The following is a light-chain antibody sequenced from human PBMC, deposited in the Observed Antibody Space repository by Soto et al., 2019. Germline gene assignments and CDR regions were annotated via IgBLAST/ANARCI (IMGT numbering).Light chain of an antibody. Sequence: ITQSPSTVSVSPGERATLHCTASHYSYSNVAWCQQRPGQAPRLMIYRASTRATGTPSMFTGSGSGTELTLTITSLQTEDFALYYCLQYHNLSTFGQGPRWIS. CDR3: LQYHNLST. CDR1: HYSYSN. V-gene: IGKV3-15*01. J-gene: IGKJ1*01. CDR2: RAS.